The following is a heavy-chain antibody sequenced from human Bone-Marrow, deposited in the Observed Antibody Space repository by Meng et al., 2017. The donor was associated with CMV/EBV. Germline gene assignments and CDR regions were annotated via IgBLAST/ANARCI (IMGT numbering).Heavy chain of an antibody. CDR3: ARDRIAARRAGELDYYYYGMDV. D-gene: IGHD6-6*01. CDR2: INPNSGGT. CDR1: GYRFTKYG. Sequence: ASVKVSCKASGYRFTKYGISWVRQAPGQGLEWMGWINPNSGGTNYAQKFQGRVTMTRDTSISTAYMELSRLRSDDTAVYYCARDRIAARRAGELDYYYYGMDVWGQGTTVTVSS. V-gene: IGHV1-2*02. J-gene: IGHJ6*02.